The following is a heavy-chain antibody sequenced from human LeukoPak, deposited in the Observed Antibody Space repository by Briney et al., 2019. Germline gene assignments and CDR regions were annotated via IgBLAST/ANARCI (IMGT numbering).Heavy chain of an antibody. D-gene: IGHD1-1*01. Sequence: SETLSLTCTVSGDSISSYYWSWIRQPPGKGLEWIGYIYYSGSTNYNPSLKSRVTISVDTSKNQFSLKLSSVTAADTAVYYCARDRTGTYDYWGQGTLVTVSS. CDR3: ARDRTGTYDY. CDR2: IYYSGST. J-gene: IGHJ4*02. V-gene: IGHV4-59*01. CDR1: GDSISSYY.